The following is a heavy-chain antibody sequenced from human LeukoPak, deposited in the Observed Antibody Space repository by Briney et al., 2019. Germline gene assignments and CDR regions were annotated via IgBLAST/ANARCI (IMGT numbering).Heavy chain of an antibody. CDR1: GGSISSSSYY. CDR2: IYYSGST. J-gene: IGHJ6*02. D-gene: IGHD2-15*01. Sequence: SETLSLTWTVSGGSISSSSYYWGWIRQLPGKGLEWIGSIYYSGSTYYNPSLKSRVTISVDTSKNQFSLKLSSVTAADTAVYYCATSPARCSGGSCYYYYYGMDVWGQGTTVTVSS. CDR3: ATSPARCSGGSCYYYYYGMDV. V-gene: IGHV4-39*01.